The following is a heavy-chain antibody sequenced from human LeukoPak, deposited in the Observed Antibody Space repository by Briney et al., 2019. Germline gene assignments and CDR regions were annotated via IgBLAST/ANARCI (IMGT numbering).Heavy chain of an antibody. J-gene: IGHJ3*02. CDR3: ARVAAAGTDPGAFDM. D-gene: IGHD6-13*01. Sequence: SETLSLTCAVYGGSFGGYYWSWNRQPPGKGLEWIGEINHSGNTNDNPSHKSRATISVDTSKNQFSLKLRSVTAADTAVYYCARVAAAGTDPGAFDMWGQGTVVTVSS. CDR2: INHSGNT. V-gene: IGHV4-34*04. CDR1: GGSFGGYY.